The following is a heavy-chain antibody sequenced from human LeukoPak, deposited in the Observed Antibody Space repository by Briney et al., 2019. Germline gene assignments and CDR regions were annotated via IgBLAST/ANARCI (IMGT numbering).Heavy chain of an antibody. CDR2: ISSTGRTI. D-gene: IGHD3-22*01. Sequence: GGSLRLSCAASGFTFSSYEMNWVRQAPGKGLEWISYISSTGRTIYYADSLKGRFTISRDNAKNSLYLHMNSLKAEDTAVYYCARAPVDSSSLDAFDMWGQGTMVTVSS. CDR1: GFTFSSYE. CDR3: ARAPVDSSSLDAFDM. J-gene: IGHJ3*02. V-gene: IGHV3-48*03.